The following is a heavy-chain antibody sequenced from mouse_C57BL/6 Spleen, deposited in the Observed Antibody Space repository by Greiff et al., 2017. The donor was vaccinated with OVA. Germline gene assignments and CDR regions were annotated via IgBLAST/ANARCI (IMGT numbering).Heavy chain of an antibody. Sequence: VQLQQSGAELARPGASVKLSCKASGYTFTSYGISWVKQRTGQGLEWIGEIYPRSGNTYYNEKFKGKATLTADKSSSTAYMELRSLTSEDSAVYFCAAYYSNYRAYWGQGTLVTVSA. CDR1: GYTFTSYG. J-gene: IGHJ3*01. V-gene: IGHV1-81*01. CDR3: AAYYSNYRAY. D-gene: IGHD2-5*01. CDR2: IYPRSGNT.